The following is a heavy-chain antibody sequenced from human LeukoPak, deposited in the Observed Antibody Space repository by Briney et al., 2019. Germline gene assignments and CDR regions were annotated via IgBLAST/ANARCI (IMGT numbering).Heavy chain of an antibody. CDR2: IYHSGST. Sequence: SSETLSLTCAVSGGSISSSNWWSWVRQPPGKGLEWIGEIYHSGSTNYNPSLKSRVTISVDTSKNQFSLKLSSVTAEDTAVYYCASGAAAGTKWFDPWGQGTLVTVS. CDR3: ASGAAAGTKWFDP. J-gene: IGHJ5*02. V-gene: IGHV4-4*02. D-gene: IGHD6-13*01. CDR1: GGSISSSNW.